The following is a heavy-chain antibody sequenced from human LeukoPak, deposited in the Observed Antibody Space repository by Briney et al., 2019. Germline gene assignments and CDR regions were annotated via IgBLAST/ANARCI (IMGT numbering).Heavy chain of an antibody. Sequence: SETLSLTCAAYGGSFSGYYWSWIRQPPGKGLEWIGEINHSGSTNYNPSLKSRVTISVDTSKDHFSLKLCSVTAADTAVDYCARGVKYDSLTEYWYFDVWGRGTLVTVSS. CDR2: INHSGST. J-gene: IGHJ2*01. V-gene: IGHV4-34*01. D-gene: IGHD3-9*01. CDR1: GGSFSGYY. CDR3: ARGVKYDSLTEYWYFDV.